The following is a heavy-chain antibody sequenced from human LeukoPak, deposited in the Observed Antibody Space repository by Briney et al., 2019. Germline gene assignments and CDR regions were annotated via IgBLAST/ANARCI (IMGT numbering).Heavy chain of an antibody. J-gene: IGHJ4*02. D-gene: IGHD2-2*01. Sequence: GGSLRLSCAASGFTFSSYSMNWVRQAPGKGLEWVSSISSSSSYIYYADSVKGRFTISRDNAKNSLYLQMNSLRAEDTAVYYCARVGSTRGAAGYCSSTSCFFDYWGQGTLVTVSS. CDR3: ARVGSTRGAAGYCSSTSCFFDY. CDR2: ISSSSSYI. CDR1: GFTFSSYS. V-gene: IGHV3-21*01.